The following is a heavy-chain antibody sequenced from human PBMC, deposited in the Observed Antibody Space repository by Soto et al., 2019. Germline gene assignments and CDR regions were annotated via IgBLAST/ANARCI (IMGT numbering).Heavy chain of an antibody. V-gene: IGHV3-7*01. Sequence: EVQLVESGGGLVQPGGSLRLSCAASGFTFSTYWMSWVRQAPGKGREGLADGKQEERESWINYVDSVKGRLTISRDNAANSLYLQMNSLRAEDTGVYYCARDSNDYGDYGWYFDLWGRGTLVTVSS. CDR2: GKQEERESWI. D-gene: IGHD4-17*01. J-gene: IGHJ2*01. CDR1: GFTFSTYW. CDR3: ARDSNDYGDYGWYFDL.